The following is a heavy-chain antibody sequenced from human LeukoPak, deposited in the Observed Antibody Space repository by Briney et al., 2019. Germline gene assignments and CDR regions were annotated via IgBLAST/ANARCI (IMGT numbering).Heavy chain of an antibody. D-gene: IGHD3-22*01. V-gene: IGHV3-53*01. CDR3: ARGYYDSSGYYYGNWFDP. CDR2: IYSGGST. J-gene: IGHJ5*02. Sequence: PGGSLRLSCAASEFTVSSNYMNWVRQAPGKGLEWVSVIYSGGSTYYADSVKGRFTISRDNSKNTLYLQMNSLRAEDTAVYYCARGYYDSSGYYYGNWFDPWGQGTLVTVSS. CDR1: EFTVSSNY.